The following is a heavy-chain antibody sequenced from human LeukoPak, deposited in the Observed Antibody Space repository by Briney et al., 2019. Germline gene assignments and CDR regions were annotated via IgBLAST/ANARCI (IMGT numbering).Heavy chain of an antibody. CDR2: ISYDGSNK. CDR3: AKGSSYVDTAMRSYFDY. D-gene: IGHD5-18*01. CDR1: GFTFSSYG. J-gene: IGHJ4*02. Sequence: GRSLRLSCAASGFTFSSYGMHWVRQAPGKGLEWVAVISYDGSNKYYADSVKGRFTISRDNSKNTLYLQMNSLRAEDTAVYYCAKGSSYVDTAMRSYFDYWGQGTLVTVSS. V-gene: IGHV3-30*18.